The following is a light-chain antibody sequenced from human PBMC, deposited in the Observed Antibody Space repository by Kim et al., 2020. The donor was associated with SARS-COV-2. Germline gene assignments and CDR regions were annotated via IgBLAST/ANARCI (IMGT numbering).Light chain of an antibody. J-gene: IGLJ1*01. V-gene: IGLV2-14*03. CDR1: SSDVGGYDY. CDR2: HVI. Sequence: GQSITVSCTGTSSDVGGYDYVSWYQQHPGKAPILIIYHVINRPSVVSNRFSGSKSGNTASLTISGLQAEDEADYYCSSYTSSTSYVFGTGTKVTVL. CDR3: SSYTSSTSYV.